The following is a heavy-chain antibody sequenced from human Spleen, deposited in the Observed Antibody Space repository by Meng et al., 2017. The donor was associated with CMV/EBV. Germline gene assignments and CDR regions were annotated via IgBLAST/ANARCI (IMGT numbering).Heavy chain of an antibody. CDR3: ARGPRIIVGGVIIWPLED. CDR1: FNSSS. J-gene: IGHJ4*02. CDR2: ITPVFETA. Sequence: FNSSSLMWVRQAPGQGLEWMGGITPVFETADYAQKFRDRVSITMDDSATTAYMEMTSLGSEDTAVYFCARGPRIIVGGVIIWPLEDWGQGTLVTVSS. V-gene: IGHV1-69*05. D-gene: IGHD3-10*01.